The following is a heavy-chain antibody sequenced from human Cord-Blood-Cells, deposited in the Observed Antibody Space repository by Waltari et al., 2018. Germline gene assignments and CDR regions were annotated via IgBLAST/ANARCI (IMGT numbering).Heavy chain of an antibody. CDR3: ARKPPEGDRGAFDI. D-gene: IGHD2-15*01. J-gene: IGHJ3*02. Sequence: QVQLVQSGAEVQKPGASVKVSCKASGYTFTSYAMPLVRQAPGQRLEWMGWINAGNGNTKYSQKFQGRVTITRDTSASTAYMELSSLRSEDTAVYYCARKPPEGDRGAFDIWGQGTMVTVSS. CDR1: GYTFTSYA. V-gene: IGHV1-3*01. CDR2: INAGNGNT.